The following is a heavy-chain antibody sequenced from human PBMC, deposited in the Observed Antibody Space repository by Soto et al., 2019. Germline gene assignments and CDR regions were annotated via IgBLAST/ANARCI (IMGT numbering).Heavy chain of an antibody. Sequence: EVQLVESGGVVVQPGGSLRLSCAASGFTFDDYTMHWVRQAPGKGLEWVSLICWDGGSTYYADSVKGRFTISRDNSKNALYLQMNSLITEDTALYYCAKDSTSIPAPAFDYWGQGTLVTVSS. CDR1: GFTFDDYT. CDR3: AKDSTSIPAPAFDY. CDR2: ICWDGGST. V-gene: IGHV3-43*01. J-gene: IGHJ4*02. D-gene: IGHD6-6*01.